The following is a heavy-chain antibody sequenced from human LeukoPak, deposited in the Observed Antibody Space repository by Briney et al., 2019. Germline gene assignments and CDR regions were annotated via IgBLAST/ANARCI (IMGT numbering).Heavy chain of an antibody. CDR2: IYYSGST. V-gene: IGHV4-30-4*08. D-gene: IGHD1-1*01. CDR3: AREGGTTGTTSAFDI. Sequence: SETLSLTCTVSGGSISSGDYYLSWIRQPPGKGLEWIGDIYYSGSTYYNPSLESRVTISVDTSKTQFSLKLSSVTAADTAVYYCAREGGTTGTTSAFDIWGQGTMVTVSS. CDR1: GGSISSGDYY. J-gene: IGHJ3*02.